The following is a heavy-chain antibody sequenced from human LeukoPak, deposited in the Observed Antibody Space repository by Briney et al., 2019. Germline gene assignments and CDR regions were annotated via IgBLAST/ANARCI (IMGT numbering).Heavy chain of an antibody. CDR3: ARDVGT. J-gene: IGHJ5*02. CDR2: ISNDESTI. V-gene: IGHV3-74*01. Sequence: PGGSLRLSCAASGFSFSSYWMHWVRQAPGRGPVWVSLISNDESTIIYADSVEGRFTISRDNAKNTLYLQMSSLRAEDTAVYYCARDVGTWGQGTLVTVSS. CDR1: GFSFSSYW. D-gene: IGHD7-27*01.